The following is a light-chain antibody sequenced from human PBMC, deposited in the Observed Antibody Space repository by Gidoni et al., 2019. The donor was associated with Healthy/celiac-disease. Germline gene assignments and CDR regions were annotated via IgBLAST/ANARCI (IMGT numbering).Light chain of an antibody. J-gene: IGKJ1*01. CDR3: QQYNSYSPWT. CDR1: QSISSW. CDR2: KAS. V-gene: IGKV1-5*03. Sequence: DIQMTQSPSTLSASVGDSVTITCRARQSISSWLAWYQQKPGKAPKLLIYKASSLESGVPSRFSGSGSGTEFTLTISSLQPDDFATYYCQQYNSYSPWTFGQGTKVEIK.